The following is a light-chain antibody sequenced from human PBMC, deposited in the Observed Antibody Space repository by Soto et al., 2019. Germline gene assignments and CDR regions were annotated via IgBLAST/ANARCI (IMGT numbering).Light chain of an antibody. Sequence: SVLTQPASVSGSPGQSITISCTGTSSEVGGYNYVSWYQHHPGKTPKLIIYDVSNRPSGVSIRFSGSKSDNTASLTISGLQPEDEADYHCSSYTTSNTRQIVFGTGTKVTVL. CDR3: SSYTTSNTRQIV. CDR1: SSEVGGYNY. J-gene: IGLJ1*01. CDR2: DVS. V-gene: IGLV2-14*03.